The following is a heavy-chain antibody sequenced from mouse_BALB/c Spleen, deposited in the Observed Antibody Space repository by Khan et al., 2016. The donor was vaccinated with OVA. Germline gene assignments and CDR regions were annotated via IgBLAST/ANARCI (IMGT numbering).Heavy chain of an antibody. CDR3: ERDGAYHRNDDWFAY. CDR2: INPSNGYT. Sequence: QVQLQQSGAELARPGASVKMSCKASGYTFTSYTIHWIKLRPGQGLEWIGYINPSNGYTNYNQKFKDKATLTADKSSTTAYMELSSLTSDDSALYTCERDGAYHRNDDWFAYWGQGTLVTVSA. D-gene: IGHD2-14*01. V-gene: IGHV1-4*01. CDR1: GYTFTSYT. J-gene: IGHJ3*01.